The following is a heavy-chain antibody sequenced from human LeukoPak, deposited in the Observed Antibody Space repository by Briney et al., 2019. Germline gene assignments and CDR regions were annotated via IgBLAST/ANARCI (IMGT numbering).Heavy chain of an antibody. D-gene: IGHD4-23*01. J-gene: IGHJ6*03. CDR2: IYYSGST. CDR1: GGSISSGDYY. CDR3: ARVPGGNSYYYYYYMDV. Sequence: PSETLSLTCTVSGGSISSGDYYWSWIRQPPGKGLEWIGYIYYSGSTYYNPSLKSRVTISVDTSKNQFSLKLSSVTAADTAVYYCARVPGGNSYYYYYYMDVWGKGTTVTVSS. V-gene: IGHV4-30-4*08.